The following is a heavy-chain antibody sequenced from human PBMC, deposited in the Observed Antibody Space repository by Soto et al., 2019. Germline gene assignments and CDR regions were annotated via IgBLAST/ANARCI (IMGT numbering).Heavy chain of an antibody. CDR1: GFTFGDYA. D-gene: IGHD5-12*01. CDR2: IRSKAYGGTT. J-gene: IGHJ4*02. Sequence: GGSLRLSCTASGFTFGDYAMSWFRQAPGKGLEWVGFIRSKAYGGTTEYAASVKGRFTISRDDSKSIAYLQMNSLKTEDTAVYYCTSQVATMGFDYWGQGTLVTVSS. CDR3: TSQVATMGFDY. V-gene: IGHV3-49*03.